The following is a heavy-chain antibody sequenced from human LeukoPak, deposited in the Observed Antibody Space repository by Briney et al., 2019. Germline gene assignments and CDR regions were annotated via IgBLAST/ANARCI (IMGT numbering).Heavy chain of an antibody. Sequence: GRSLRLSCAASGFTFSSYGMHWVRQAPGKGPEWVAVIWYDGSDKYYADSVKGRFTISRDNSKNTLYLQMNSLRAEDTAVYYCAREDGFGYFDYWGQGTLVTVSS. J-gene: IGHJ4*02. CDR2: IWYDGSDK. CDR1: GFTFSSYG. CDR3: AREDGFGYFDY. V-gene: IGHV3-33*01. D-gene: IGHD3-10*01.